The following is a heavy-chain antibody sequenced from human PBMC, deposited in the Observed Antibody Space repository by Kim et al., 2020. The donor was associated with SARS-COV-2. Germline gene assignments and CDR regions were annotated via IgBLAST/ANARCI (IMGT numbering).Heavy chain of an antibody. CDR3: AKDIEGITMIVVVIPYYYYGMDV. CDR1: GFTFSSYG. CDR2: ISYDGSNK. J-gene: IGHJ6*02. Sequence: GGSLRLSCAASGFTFSSYGMHWVRQAPGKGLEWVAAISYDGSNKYYADSVKGRFTISRDNSKNTLCLQMNSLRAEDTAVYYCAKDIEGITMIVVVIPYYYYGMDVWGQGTTVTVSS. V-gene: IGHV3-30*18. D-gene: IGHD3-22*01.